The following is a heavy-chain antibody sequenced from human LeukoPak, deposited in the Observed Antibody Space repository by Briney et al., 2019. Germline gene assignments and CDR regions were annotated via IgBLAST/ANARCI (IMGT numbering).Heavy chain of an antibody. J-gene: IGHJ3*02. CDR1: GGSISSGGYY. V-gene: IGHV4-31*03. D-gene: IGHD4-17*01. CDR3: ARRYGDFDAFDI. CDR2: FYYSGST. Sequence: SETLSLTCTVSGGSISSGGYYWSWIRQHPGKGLEWIGYFYYSGSTYYNPSLKSRVTISVDTSKNQFSLKLSSVTAADTAVYYCARRYGDFDAFDIWGQGTMVTVSS.